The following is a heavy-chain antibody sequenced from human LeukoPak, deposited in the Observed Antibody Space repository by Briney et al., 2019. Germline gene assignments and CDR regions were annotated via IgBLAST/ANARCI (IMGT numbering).Heavy chain of an antibody. D-gene: IGHD3-3*01. Sequence: SETLSLTCTVSGGSISSSSYYWGWIRQPPGKGLEWIGSIYYSGSTYYNPSLKSRVTISVDTSKNQFYLKLSSVTAADTAVYYCARSGRLRFLEWLSYVDYWGQGTLVTVSS. J-gene: IGHJ4*02. CDR1: GGSISSSSYY. V-gene: IGHV4-39*01. CDR2: IYYSGST. CDR3: ARSGRLRFLEWLSYVDY.